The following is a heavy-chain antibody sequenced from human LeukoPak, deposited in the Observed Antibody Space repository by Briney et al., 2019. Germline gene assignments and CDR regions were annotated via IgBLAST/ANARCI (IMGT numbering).Heavy chain of an antibody. CDR1: DDSLNNYY. CDR2: IYYSGHT. V-gene: IGHV4-59*01. CDR3: ARDAPPPYCSVGTCYFDY. Sequence: SETLSLTCTVFDDSLNNYYWNWIRQPPGKGLEWIGYIYYSGHTNYNPSLNSRVAISIDTSKNQFSLKLNSLTAADTAVYYCARDAPPPYCSVGTCYFDYWGQGSLVTVSS. J-gene: IGHJ4*02. D-gene: IGHD2-15*01.